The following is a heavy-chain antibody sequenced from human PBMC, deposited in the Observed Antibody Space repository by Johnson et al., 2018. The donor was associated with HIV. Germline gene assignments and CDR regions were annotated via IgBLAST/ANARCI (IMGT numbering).Heavy chain of an antibody. D-gene: IGHD3-10*01. CDR3: ARGGYYYDVFDI. J-gene: IGHJ3*02. Sequence: YYVDSVKGRFIISRDNSENTLYLQMGSLRAEDMAVYYCARGGYYYDVFDIWGQGTMVTVSS. V-gene: IGHV3-64*02.